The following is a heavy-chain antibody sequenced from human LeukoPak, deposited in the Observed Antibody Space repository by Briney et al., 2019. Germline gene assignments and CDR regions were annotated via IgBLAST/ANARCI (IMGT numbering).Heavy chain of an antibody. CDR2: ISGSGGST. Sequence: GGSLRLSCAASGFTFSSYAISWVRQAPGKGLEWVSAISGSGGSTYYAGSVKGRFTISRDNSKNTLYLQMNSLTDEDTAVYYCAKKWGVGTTTLDYFDYWGQGTLVTVSS. D-gene: IGHD1-26*01. CDR1: GFTFSSYA. J-gene: IGHJ4*02. CDR3: AKKWGVGTTTLDYFDY. V-gene: IGHV3-23*01.